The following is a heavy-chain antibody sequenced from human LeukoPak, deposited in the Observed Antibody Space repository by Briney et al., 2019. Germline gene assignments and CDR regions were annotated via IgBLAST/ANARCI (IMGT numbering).Heavy chain of an antibody. D-gene: IGHD3-16*01. J-gene: IGHJ4*02. Sequence: SVKVSCKASGGTFSSYAISWVRQAPGQGLEWMGRITPILGIANYAQKFQGRVTITTDESTSTAYMELSSLRSEDTAVYYCASGDSFDYWGQGTLVTVSS. CDR2: ITPILGIA. CDR1: GGTFSSYA. V-gene: IGHV1-69*04. CDR3: ASGDSFDY.